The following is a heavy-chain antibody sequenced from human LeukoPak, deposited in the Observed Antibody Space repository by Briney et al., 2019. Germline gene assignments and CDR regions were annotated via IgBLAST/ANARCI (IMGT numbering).Heavy chain of an antibody. CDR1: GGSFSGYY. D-gene: IGHD3-9*01. J-gene: IGHJ4*02. CDR3: ARGRGLTGYYSPLK. CDR2: INHSGST. V-gene: IGHV4-34*01. Sequence: PSETLSLTCAVYGGSFSGYYWSWIRQPPGKGLEWIGEINHSGSTNYNPSLTSRVTISVDTSKNQFSLKLSSVTAADTAVYYCARGRGLTGYYSPLKWGQGTLVSVSS.